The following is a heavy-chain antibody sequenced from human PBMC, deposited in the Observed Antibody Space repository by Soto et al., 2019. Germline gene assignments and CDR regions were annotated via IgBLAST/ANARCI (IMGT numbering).Heavy chain of an antibody. CDR3: AVAMVREILIFESSGMHV. CDR2: IIPNFDTP. Sequence: QVHLVQSGAEVKKPGSSVKVSCKTSGGRFNNYAVSWVRQAPGQGLEWMGGIIPNFDTPNYAQKFQDRVTIIADESTSTVYMDLRSLRSNDTAVYYCAVAMVREILIFESSGMHVWGQGTTVIVSS. V-gene: IGHV1-69*01. J-gene: IGHJ6*02. CDR1: GGRFNNYA. D-gene: IGHD3-10*01.